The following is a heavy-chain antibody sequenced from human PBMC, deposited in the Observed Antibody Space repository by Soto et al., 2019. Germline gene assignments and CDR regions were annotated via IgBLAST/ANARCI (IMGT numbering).Heavy chain of an antibody. D-gene: IGHD3-10*02. CDR2: INPSGGST. CDR1: GYTFTNYY. J-gene: IGHJ6*02. CDR3: ARWPQMFYDGLDV. V-gene: IGHV1-46*01. Sequence: ASVKVSCKASGYTFTNYYIHWVRQAPGQGLEWMGIINPSGGSTSYAQKFQGRVTMTSDTSTSTVYMDLSSLRSEDTAVYHCARWPQMFYDGLDVWGQGTTVPVCS.